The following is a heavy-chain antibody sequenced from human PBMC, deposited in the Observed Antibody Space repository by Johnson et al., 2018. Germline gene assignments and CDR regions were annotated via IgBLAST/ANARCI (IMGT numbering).Heavy chain of an antibody. D-gene: IGHD1-1*01. CDR1: GFTFSSYA. Sequence: VQLVESGGGLVQXGGSXRLXCAASGFTFSSYAMSWVRQAPGKGLEWVSAMSWNSGSIGYAASVKGRFTISRDNAKNSLYLQMKSLRAADTALYYCAKDMLETYYYMDVWGKGTTVTVSS. CDR3: AKDMLETYYYMDV. V-gene: IGHV3-9*01. CDR2: MSWNSGSI. J-gene: IGHJ6*03.